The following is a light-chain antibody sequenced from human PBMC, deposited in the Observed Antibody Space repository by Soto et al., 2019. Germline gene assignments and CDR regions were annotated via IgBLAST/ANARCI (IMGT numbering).Light chain of an antibody. J-gene: IGKJ1*01. V-gene: IGKV3-20*01. Sequence: EIVLMQSPGTLSLSPGERATLSCRASQSVSSSYLAWYQQKPGQAPRLLIYGASSRATGIPDRFSGSGSGTDFTLTISRLEPEDFAMYYCQHYGSSSWTFGQGTKVEIK. CDR1: QSVSSSY. CDR2: GAS. CDR3: QHYGSSSWT.